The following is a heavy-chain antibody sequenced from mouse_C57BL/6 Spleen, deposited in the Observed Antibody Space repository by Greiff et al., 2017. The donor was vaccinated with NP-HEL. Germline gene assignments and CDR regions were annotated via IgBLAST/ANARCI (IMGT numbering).Heavy chain of an antibody. CDR1: GYSFTGYY. J-gene: IGHJ4*01. CDR2: INPSTGGT. Sequence: EVQLQQSGPELVKPGASVKISCKASGYSFTGYYMNWVKQSPEKSLEWIGEINPSTGGTTYNQKFKAKATLTVDKYSSTAYMQLKSLTSEDSAVYSCARRGGYYAMDYWGQGTSVTVSS. CDR3: ARRGGYYAMDY. V-gene: IGHV1-42*01. D-gene: IGHD1-1*02.